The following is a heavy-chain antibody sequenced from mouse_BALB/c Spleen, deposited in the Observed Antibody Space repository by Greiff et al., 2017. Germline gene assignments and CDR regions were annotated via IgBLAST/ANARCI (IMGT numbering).Heavy chain of an antibody. CDR1: GFTFNTYA. J-gene: IGHJ1*01. CDR2: IRSKSNNYAT. D-gene: IGHD1-1*01. Sequence: EVQVVESGGGLVQPTGSLKLSCAASGFTFNTYAMNWVRQAPGKGLEWVARIRSKSNNYATYYADSVKDRFTISRDESQSMLYLQMNNLKTEDTAMYYCVRQGGSSHWYFDVWGAGTTVTVSS. CDR3: VRQGGSSHWYFDV. V-gene: IGHV10-1*02.